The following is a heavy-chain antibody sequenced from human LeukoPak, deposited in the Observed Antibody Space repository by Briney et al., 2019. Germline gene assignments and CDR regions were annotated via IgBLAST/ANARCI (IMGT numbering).Heavy chain of an antibody. Sequence: ASVKVSCKVSGYRLNELSIHWVRQGPGKGLEWMGGFDPEEGKTIYAQKLQGRVSMTEDTSTDTAFMELRSLRSEDMAVYYCATNTYNGYAIDSWGQGTLITVSS. V-gene: IGHV1-24*01. CDR2: FDPEEGKT. D-gene: IGHD5-12*01. J-gene: IGHJ4*02. CDR1: GYRLNELS. CDR3: ATNTYNGYAIDS.